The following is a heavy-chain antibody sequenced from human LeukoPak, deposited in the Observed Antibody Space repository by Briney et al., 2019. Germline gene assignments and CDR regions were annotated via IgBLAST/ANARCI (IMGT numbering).Heavy chain of an antibody. J-gene: IGHJ4*02. Sequence: SGGSLRLSCAASGFTFSSYWMSWVRQAPGKGLEWVANIKQDGSEKYYVDSVKGRFTISRDNSKNTLYLQMNSLRAEDTAVYYCAKEPILDSGSYLSHFDYWGQGTLVTVSS. D-gene: IGHD1-26*01. CDR3: AKEPILDSGSYLSHFDY. CDR2: IKQDGSEK. V-gene: IGHV3-7*03. CDR1: GFTFSSYW.